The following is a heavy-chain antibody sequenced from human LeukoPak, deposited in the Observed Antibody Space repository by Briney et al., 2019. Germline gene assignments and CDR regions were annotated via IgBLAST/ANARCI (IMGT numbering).Heavy chain of an antibody. Sequence: SETLSLICSVPGGSLNSFSHYWAWIRQPPGKGLEWIGCIFSSGSTYYNPSLQSRVTFSLDKSNNHFALKLTSLTAADTAVYYCARGLAHGGIANWFDPWCQGTLVTVSS. D-gene: IGHD2-21*01. CDR3: ARGLAHGGIANWFDP. J-gene: IGHJ5*02. CDR2: IFSSGST. V-gene: IGHV4-39*06. CDR1: GGSLNSFSHY.